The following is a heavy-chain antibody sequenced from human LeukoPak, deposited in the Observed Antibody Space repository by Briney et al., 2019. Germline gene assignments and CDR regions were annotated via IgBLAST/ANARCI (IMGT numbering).Heavy chain of an antibody. J-gene: IGHJ5*02. V-gene: IGHV1-2*02. CDR3: AKHSTTFRFAMVRGVIITGWFDP. CDR1: GYTSTGYN. D-gene: IGHD3-10*01. CDR2: INLNIGAQ. Sequence: GASVKVSSKPSGYTSTGYNMHGGPQAPEQGLEGRGWINLNIGAQNYTQKFQGRVTMTRDTSISTAYMELSRLRSDDTAVYYCAKHSTTFRFAMVRGVIITGWFDPWGQGTLVTVSS.